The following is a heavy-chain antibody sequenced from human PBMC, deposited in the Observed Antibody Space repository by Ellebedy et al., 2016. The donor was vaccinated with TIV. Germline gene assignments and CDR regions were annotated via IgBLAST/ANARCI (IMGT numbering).Heavy chain of an antibody. CDR3: TRGGTTGFDP. V-gene: IGHV1-8*01. J-gene: IGHJ5*02. Sequence: AASVNVSCKASGYTFTSYDIHWVRQATGQGLEWMGWMNPKSGKTGYAKKFQDRVTMTTKTSINAAYMNVSSLRFEDTAVYYCTRGGTTGFDPWGQGTLVIVSS. CDR2: MNPKSGKT. CDR1: GYTFTSYD. D-gene: IGHD1-14*01.